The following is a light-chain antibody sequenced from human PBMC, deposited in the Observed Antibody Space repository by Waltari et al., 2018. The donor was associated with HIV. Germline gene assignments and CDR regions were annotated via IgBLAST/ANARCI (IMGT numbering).Light chain of an antibody. J-gene: IGKJ4*01. CDR3: QQYYSSPLT. V-gene: IGKV4-1*01. CDR2: WAS. Sequence: DIVMTQSPDSLAVSLGERATINCKSSQSVFYSSNNKNYLAWYQQKPGQPPKLLIYWASTRESGVPDRFSGSGSGTDFTLTISCLQAEDVALYYCQQYYSSPLTFGGGTKVEIK. CDR1: QSVFYSSNNKNY.